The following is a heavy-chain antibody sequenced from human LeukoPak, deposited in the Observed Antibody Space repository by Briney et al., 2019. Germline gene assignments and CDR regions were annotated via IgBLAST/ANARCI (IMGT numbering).Heavy chain of an antibody. CDR3: ASSSSWTKPFDY. Sequence: SETLSLTCTVSGGSISSYYWSWIRQPAGKGLEWIGRIYTSGSTNYNPSLKSRVTMSVDTSKNQFSLKLSSVTAADTAVYYRASSSSWTKPFDYWGQGTLVTVSS. CDR2: IYTSGST. J-gene: IGHJ4*02. CDR1: GGSISSYY. V-gene: IGHV4-4*07. D-gene: IGHD6-13*01.